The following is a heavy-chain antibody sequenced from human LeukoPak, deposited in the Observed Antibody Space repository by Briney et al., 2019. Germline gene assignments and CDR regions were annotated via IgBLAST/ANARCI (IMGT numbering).Heavy chain of an antibody. CDR1: GFTVSSNY. CDR3: SRSKLLWFGELFGLRDAFDI. Sequence: GGSLRLSRAASGFTVSSNYMSWVRQAPGKGLEWVSVIHSGGSTYYADSLKGRFTISRHNSKNTLSLQMTSLKTEDTAVYYCSRSKLLWFGELFGLRDAFDIWGEGTMVTVSS. D-gene: IGHD3-10*01. CDR2: IHSGGST. V-gene: IGHV3-53*01. J-gene: IGHJ3*02.